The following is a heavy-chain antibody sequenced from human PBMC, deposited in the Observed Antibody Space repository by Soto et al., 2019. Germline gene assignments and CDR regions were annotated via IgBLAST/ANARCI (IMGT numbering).Heavy chain of an antibody. CDR1: GFTFSSYA. CDR2: ISYDGSNK. Sequence: QVQLVESGGGVVQPGRSLRLSCAASGFTFSSYAMHWVRQAPGKGLEWVAVISYDGSNKYYADSVKGRFTISRDNSKNTLYLQMNSLRAEDTALYYCASPKTGYSAFDYWGQGTLVTVSS. CDR3: ASPKTGYSAFDY. D-gene: IGHD3-9*01. V-gene: IGHV3-30-3*01. J-gene: IGHJ4*02.